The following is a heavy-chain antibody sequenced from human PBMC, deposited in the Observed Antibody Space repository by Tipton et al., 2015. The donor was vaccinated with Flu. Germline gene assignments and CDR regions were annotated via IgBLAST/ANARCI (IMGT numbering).Heavy chain of an antibody. V-gene: IGHV1-46*01. CDR1: GYTFTSYY. Sequence: QLVQSGAEVKKPGASVKVSCKASGYTFTSYYMHWVRQAPGQGLEWMGIINPSGGSTSYAQKFQGRVTMTRDTSTSTVYMELSSLRSEDTAVYYCARDWNSIAAAGTSGLFDYWGQGTLVTVSS. D-gene: IGHD6-13*01. J-gene: IGHJ4*02. CDR3: ARDWNSIAAAGTSGLFDY. CDR2: INPSGGST.